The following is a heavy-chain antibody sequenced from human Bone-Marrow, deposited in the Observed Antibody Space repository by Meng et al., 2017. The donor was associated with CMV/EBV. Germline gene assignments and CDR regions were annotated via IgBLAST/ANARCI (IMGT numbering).Heavy chain of an antibody. CDR2: VYYNGSS. CDR1: GDSISSASYY. CDR3: AGYCSSTSCRYYYYGMDV. Sequence: SETLSLTCTVPGDSISSASYYWGWIRQPPGKGLEWNGSVYYNGSSYYSPSLKSRVTISVDTSEKEFSLRLSSVAAADTAVYYCAGYCSSTSCRYYYYGMDVWGQGTTVTVSS. V-gene: IGHV4-39*07. J-gene: IGHJ6*02. D-gene: IGHD2-2*01.